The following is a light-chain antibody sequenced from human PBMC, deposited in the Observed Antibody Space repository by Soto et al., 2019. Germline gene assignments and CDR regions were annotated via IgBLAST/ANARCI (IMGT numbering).Light chain of an antibody. V-gene: IGKV3-20*01. Sequence: EFVLTQSPGTLSLSPGERATLSCRASQTVRNNYLAWYQQKPGQAPRLLIYGASNRATGIPDRFSGSRSGTDFTLTISRLEPEDFAVYYCQQYGSSPYSFGQGTKLEIK. CDR1: QTVRNNY. J-gene: IGKJ2*03. CDR3: QQYGSSPYS. CDR2: GAS.